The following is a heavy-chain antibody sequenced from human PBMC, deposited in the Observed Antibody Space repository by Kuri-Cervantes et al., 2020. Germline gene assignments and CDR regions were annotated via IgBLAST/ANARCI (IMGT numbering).Heavy chain of an antibody. Sequence: GSLRLSCTVSGGSISSYYWSWIRQPPGKGLEWIGYIDYSGSTNYNPSLKSRVTLSVDASNNRFSLKLSSVTAADTAVYYCTRAALGYSFGSPFPFYMDVWGKGTTVTVSS. CDR1: GGSISSYY. V-gene: IGHV4-59*01. CDR2: IDYSGST. D-gene: IGHD5-18*01. CDR3: TRAALGYSFGSPFPFYMDV. J-gene: IGHJ6*03.